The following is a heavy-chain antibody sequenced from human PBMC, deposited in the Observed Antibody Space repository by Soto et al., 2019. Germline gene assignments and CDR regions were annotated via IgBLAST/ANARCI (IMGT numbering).Heavy chain of an antibody. CDR1: GGSISSGDYY. D-gene: IGHD6-13*01. CDR3: ATVGAAGGFYYYYGMDV. J-gene: IGHJ6*02. Sequence: QVQLQESGPGLVKPSQTLSLTCTVSGGSISSGDYYWSWIRQPPGKGLEWIGYIYYSGSTYYNPSLKSRVTISVDPSKNQFSLKLRSVTAADTAVYYCATVGAAGGFYYYYGMDVWGQGTTVTVSS. CDR2: IYYSGST. V-gene: IGHV4-30-4*01.